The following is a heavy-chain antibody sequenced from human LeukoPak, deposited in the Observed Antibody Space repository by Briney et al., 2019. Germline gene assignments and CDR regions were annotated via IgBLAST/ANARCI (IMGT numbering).Heavy chain of an antibody. Sequence: SETLSLTCTVSGGSISSYYWSWIRQPPGKGLEWIGYIYYSGSTNYNPSLKSRVTISVDTSKNQFSLKLSSVTAADTAVYYCARHGPYDSSGYEDYWGQGTLVTASS. V-gene: IGHV4-59*08. D-gene: IGHD3-22*01. CDR2: IYYSGST. CDR1: GGSISSYY. CDR3: ARHGPYDSSGYEDY. J-gene: IGHJ4*02.